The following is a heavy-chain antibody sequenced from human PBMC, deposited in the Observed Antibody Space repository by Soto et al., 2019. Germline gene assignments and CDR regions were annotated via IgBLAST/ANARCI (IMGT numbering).Heavy chain of an antibody. V-gene: IGHV3-11*06. CDR3: ARYSRPGGNLFDY. Sequence: PGGSLRLSCAASGFTFSDYYMSWIRQAPGKGLELVSYISSSSSYTNYADSVKGRFTISRDNAKNSLYLQMNSLRAEDTAVYYCARYSRPGGNLFDYWGQGTLVTVSS. CDR2: ISSSSSYT. D-gene: IGHD2-15*01. CDR1: GFTFSDYY. J-gene: IGHJ4*02.